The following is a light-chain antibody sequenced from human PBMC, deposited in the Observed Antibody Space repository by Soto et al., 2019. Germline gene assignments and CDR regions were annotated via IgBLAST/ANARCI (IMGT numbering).Light chain of an antibody. CDR2: KAS. J-gene: IGKJ1*01. Sequence: DIQMTQSPSTLSASVGDRVTITCRASQSISSWLAWYQQKAGKAPKLLISKASTLESGVPSRFSGSGSGTEFTLTISSLQPDDFATYDCQQYNSYASWTFGQGTKVEIK. CDR1: QSISSW. CDR3: QQYNSYASWT. V-gene: IGKV1-5*03.